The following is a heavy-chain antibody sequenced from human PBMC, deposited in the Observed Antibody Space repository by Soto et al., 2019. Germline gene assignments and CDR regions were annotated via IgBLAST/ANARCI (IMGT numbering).Heavy chain of an antibody. D-gene: IGHD6-19*01. V-gene: IGHV1-69*01. J-gene: IGHJ6*02. CDR3: ARAQYSSGWYGYYYYGMDV. CDR1: GGTFSSYA. Sequence: QVQLVQSGAEVKKPGSSVKVSCKASGGTFSSYAISWVRQAPGQGLEWMGGIIPIFGTANYAQKFQGRVKITADESTSTAYMELSSLRSEDTAVYYCARAQYSSGWYGYYYYGMDVWGQGTTVTVSS. CDR2: IIPIFGTA.